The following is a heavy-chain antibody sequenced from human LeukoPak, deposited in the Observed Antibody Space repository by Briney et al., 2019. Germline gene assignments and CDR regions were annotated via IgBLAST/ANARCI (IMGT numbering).Heavy chain of an antibody. CDR3: ARTPYCSSTSCFAEYFQH. CDR2: IYYSGST. D-gene: IGHD2-2*01. J-gene: IGHJ1*01. Sequence: KPSETLSLNCTVSGGSISSSSYYWGWIRQPPGKGLEWIGGIYYSGSTYYNPSLKSRVTISVDTSKNQFSLKLSSVTAADTAVYYCARTPYCSSTSCFAEYFQHWGQGTLVTVSS. V-gene: IGHV4-39*01. CDR1: GGSISSSSYY.